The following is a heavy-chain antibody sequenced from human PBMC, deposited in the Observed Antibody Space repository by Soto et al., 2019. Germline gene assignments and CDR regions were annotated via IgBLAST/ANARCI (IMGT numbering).Heavy chain of an antibody. CDR3: TTAVSYYVDIVATIPDFQH. Sequence: PSETLSLTCTVSGGSISSYYWSWIRQPPGKGLEWIGYIYYSGSTNYNPSLKSRVTISVDTSKNQFSLKLSSVTAADTAVYYCTTAVSYYVDIVATIPDFQHWGQGTLVTVSS. V-gene: IGHV4-59*08. CDR2: IYYSGST. CDR1: GGSISSYY. J-gene: IGHJ1*01. D-gene: IGHD5-12*01.